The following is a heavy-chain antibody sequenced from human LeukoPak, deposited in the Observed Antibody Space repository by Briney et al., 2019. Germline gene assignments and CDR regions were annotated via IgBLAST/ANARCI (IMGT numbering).Heavy chain of an antibody. D-gene: IGHD6-13*01. CDR3: ARQAYSSNLGWFDP. Sequence: SQTLSLTCTVSGGSISSGDYYWSWIRQPPGKGLEGLGNIYNSGSTYYNPSLKSRVTISVDTSKNQFSLKLSSVTAADTAVYYCARQAYSSNLGWFDPWGQGTLVTVSS. CDR2: IYNSGST. J-gene: IGHJ5*02. V-gene: IGHV4-39*01. CDR1: GGSISSGDYY.